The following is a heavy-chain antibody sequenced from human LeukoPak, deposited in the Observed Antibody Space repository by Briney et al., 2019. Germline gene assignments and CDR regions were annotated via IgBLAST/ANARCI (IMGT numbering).Heavy chain of an antibody. Sequence: SETLSLTCTVSGSSISSSSYYWGWIRQPPGKGLEWIGSIYYSGSTYYNPSLKSRVTISVDTSKNQFSLKLSSVTAADTAVYYCARRIAAAGTGLWFDPWGQGTLVTVSS. V-gene: IGHV4-39*01. D-gene: IGHD6-13*01. CDR1: GSSISSSSYY. CDR3: ARRIAAAGTGLWFDP. CDR2: IYYSGST. J-gene: IGHJ5*02.